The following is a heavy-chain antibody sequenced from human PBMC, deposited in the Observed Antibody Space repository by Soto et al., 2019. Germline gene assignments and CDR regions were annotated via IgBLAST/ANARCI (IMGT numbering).Heavy chain of an antibody. CDR3: AREPTLYGGHRYFDL. CDR1: GGSISSGDYY. D-gene: IGHD4-17*01. J-gene: IGHJ2*01. CDR2: IYYSGST. V-gene: IGHV4-30-4*01. Sequence: QVQLQESGPGLVKPSQTLSLTCTVSGGSISSGDYYWSWTRQPPGKGLEWIGYIYYSGSTYYNPSLKSRVTISVDTSKNQFSLKLSSVTAADTAVYYCAREPTLYGGHRYFDLWGRGTLVTVSS.